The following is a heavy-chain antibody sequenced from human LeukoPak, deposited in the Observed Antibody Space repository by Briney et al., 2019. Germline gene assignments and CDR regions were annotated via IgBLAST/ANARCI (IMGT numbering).Heavy chain of an antibody. D-gene: IGHD3-10*01. Sequence: GGSLRLSCAASGFTFTSYWMTWVRQAPGQGLEWVANIMKDGGVKQYLDPVKGRFTISRDNSKNTLYLQMNGLRAEDTAVYYCARVSRSLWYRELGVDYWGQGTLVTVSS. CDR1: GFTFTSYW. V-gene: IGHV3-7*01. CDR3: ARVSRSLWYRELGVDY. J-gene: IGHJ4*02. CDR2: IMKDGGVK.